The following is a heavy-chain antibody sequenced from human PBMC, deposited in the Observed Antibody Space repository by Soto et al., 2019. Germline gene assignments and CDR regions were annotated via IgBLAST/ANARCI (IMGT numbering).Heavy chain of an antibody. V-gene: IGHV3-30*18. D-gene: IGHD5-18*01. CDR2: ISYDGSNK. CDR1: VFTVRSYG. J-gene: IGHJ4*02. Sequence: GGSLRRSCAASVFTVRSYGMHWVRQAPGKGLEWVAVISYDGSNKYYADSVKGRFTISRDNSKNTLYLQMNSLRAEDTAVYYCAKGVQLWLTPYYFDYWGQGTLVTVS. CDR3: AKGVQLWLTPYYFDY.